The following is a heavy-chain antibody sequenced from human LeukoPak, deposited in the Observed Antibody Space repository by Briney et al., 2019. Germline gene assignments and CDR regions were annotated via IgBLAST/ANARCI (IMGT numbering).Heavy chain of an antibody. D-gene: IGHD3-3*01. V-gene: IGHV3-23*01. J-gene: IGHJ4*02. CDR1: GFTFSSYA. CDR2: ISGSGGST. CDR3: ARWSGDYKFDY. Sequence: GGSLRLSCAASGFTFSSYAMSWVRQAPGKGLEWVSGISGSGGSTYHADSVKGRFTISRDNSKNTLYLQMNSLRAEDTAVYYCARWSGDYKFDYWGQGTLVTVSS.